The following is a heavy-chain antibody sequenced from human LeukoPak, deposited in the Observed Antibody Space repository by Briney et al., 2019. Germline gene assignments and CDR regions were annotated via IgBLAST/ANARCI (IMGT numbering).Heavy chain of an antibody. J-gene: IGHJ4*02. Sequence: SVKVSCEASGGTFSSYAISWVRQAPGQGLEWMGGIIPIFGTANYAQKFQGRVTITADESTSTAYMELSSLRSEDTAVYYCASRGWLQFSYFDYWGQGTLVTVSS. CDR3: ASRGWLQFSYFDY. CDR1: GGTFSSYA. CDR2: IIPIFGTA. D-gene: IGHD5-24*01. V-gene: IGHV1-69*13.